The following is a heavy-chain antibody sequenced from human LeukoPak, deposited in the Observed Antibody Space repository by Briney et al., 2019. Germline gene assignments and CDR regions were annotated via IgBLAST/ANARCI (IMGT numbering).Heavy chain of an antibody. CDR3: GGSSSSPGAFDI. V-gene: IGHV1-18*01. Sequence: ASVKVSCKASGYTFNNYGISWVRQAPGQGLEWMGWISAYNGHTKYAQKFQGRVTMTTDTSTSTAYMELRSLRSDDTAVYYCGGSSSSPGAFDIWGQGTMVTVSS. CDR2: ISAYNGHT. CDR1: GYTFNNYG. D-gene: IGHD6-6*01. J-gene: IGHJ3*02.